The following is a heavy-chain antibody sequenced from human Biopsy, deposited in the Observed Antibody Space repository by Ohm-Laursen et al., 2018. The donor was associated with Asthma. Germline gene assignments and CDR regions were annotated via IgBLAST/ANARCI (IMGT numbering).Heavy chain of an antibody. CDR2: IHYSGST. CDR1: GDSIDSGDYY. V-gene: IGHV4-61*08. CDR3: AGFCSGGNCPDH. Sequence: TLSLTCGVSGDSIDSGDYYWTWIRQPPGKGLEWIGNIHYSGSTYSNPSLKSRVTISVDTSKKQISLRLSSVIAADTAVYYCAGFCSGGNCPDHWGQGTLVTVSS. D-gene: IGHD2-15*01. J-gene: IGHJ4*02.